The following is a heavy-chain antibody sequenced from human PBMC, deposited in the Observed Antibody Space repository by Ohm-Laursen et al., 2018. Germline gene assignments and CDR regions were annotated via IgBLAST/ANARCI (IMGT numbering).Heavy chain of an antibody. D-gene: IGHD4-17*01. J-gene: IGHJ3*02. V-gene: IGHV1-2*02. CDR2: INPNSGGT. CDR1: GYTFTGYY. Sequence: GSSVKVSCKASGYTFTGYYMHWVRQAPGQGLEWMGWINPNSGGTSYEQQFQGRVTMTRDTSISTAYMELSSLRSGDTAVYYCARDHDYGDLLHTFDIWGQGIMVTVSS. CDR3: ARDHDYGDLLHTFDI.